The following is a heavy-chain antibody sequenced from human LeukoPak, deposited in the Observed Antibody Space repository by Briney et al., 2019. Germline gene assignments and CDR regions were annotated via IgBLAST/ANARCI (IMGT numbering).Heavy chain of an antibody. D-gene: IGHD2-21*02. Sequence: SETLSLTCAVSGGSFSGYYWSWIRQPPGKGLEWIGEIYHSGSTNYNPSLKSRVTISVDKSKNQFSLKLSSVTAADTAVYYCARVTVVVTATRRGYFDYWGQGTLVTVSS. V-gene: IGHV4-34*01. CDR1: GGSFSGYY. J-gene: IGHJ4*02. CDR2: IYHSGST. CDR3: ARVTVVVTATRRGYFDY.